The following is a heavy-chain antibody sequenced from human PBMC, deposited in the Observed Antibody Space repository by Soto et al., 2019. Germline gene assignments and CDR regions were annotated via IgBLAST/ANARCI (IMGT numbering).Heavy chain of an antibody. CDR1: GGTLSSYT. V-gene: IGHV1-69*08. J-gene: IGHJ4*02. CDR3: ARDKGYCSATSCPDFDY. Sequence: QVQLVQSGAEVKKPGSSVKVSCKASGGTLSSYTFSWVRQAPGQGLEWMGRVIPNLGVTNYAKKFQGRFTIVVDTSTSTSYIEMNSLRYEDTAVYYCARDKGYCSATSCPDFDYWGQGTLVTVSS. CDR2: VIPNLGVT. D-gene: IGHD2-15*01.